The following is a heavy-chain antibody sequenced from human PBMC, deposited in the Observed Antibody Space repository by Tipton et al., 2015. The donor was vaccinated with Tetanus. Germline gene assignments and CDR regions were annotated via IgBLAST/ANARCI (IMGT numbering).Heavy chain of an antibody. V-gene: IGHV4-59*08. Sequence: TLSLTCAVYGGSFSGYYWSWIRQPPGKGLEWIGYIYYSGSTNYNPSLKSRVTISVDTSKNQFSLKLSSVTAADTAVYYCARGKGFGSTTNKTFDYWGQGTLVTVSS. D-gene: IGHD3-10*01. CDR2: IYYSGST. J-gene: IGHJ4*02. CDR3: ARGKGFGSTTNKTFDY. CDR1: GGSFSGYY.